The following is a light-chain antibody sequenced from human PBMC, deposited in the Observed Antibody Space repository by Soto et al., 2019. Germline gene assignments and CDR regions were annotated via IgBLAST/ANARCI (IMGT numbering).Light chain of an antibody. J-gene: IGKJ1*01. CDR2: WAS. Sequence: DIVMTQSPDSLAVSLGERATINCKSSQSVLYSSNNKNYLAWYQQKPGHPPKLLIDWASTRESGVPDRFSGRGSGTDFTLTISSLQDEDVAVYYCQQYYRPWTFGQGTKVEIK. V-gene: IGKV4-1*01. CDR3: QQYYRPWT. CDR1: QSVLYSSNNKNY.